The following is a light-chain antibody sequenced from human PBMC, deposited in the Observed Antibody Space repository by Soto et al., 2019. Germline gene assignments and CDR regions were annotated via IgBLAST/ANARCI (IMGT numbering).Light chain of an antibody. Sequence: EIVMTQSPATLSVSPGERATLSCWASQSVYTTLAWYQQKPGQAPRLLIYGASTRATGIPARFSGTGSATEFTLTISSPQSEDSAVYYCQQYNKWPLTFGGGTKVEI. CDR2: GAS. CDR3: QQYNKWPLT. V-gene: IGKV3-15*01. J-gene: IGKJ4*01. CDR1: QSVYTT.